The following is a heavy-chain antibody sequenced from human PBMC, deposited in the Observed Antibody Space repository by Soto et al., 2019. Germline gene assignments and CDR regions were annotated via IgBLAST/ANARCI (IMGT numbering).Heavy chain of an antibody. J-gene: IGHJ6*02. CDR1: GGSISSSGYY. V-gene: IGHV4-39*01. CDR3: ARQVYQPMAQRYYYYYGMDV. CDR2: IYYSGST. Sequence: PSETLSLTCTVSGGSISSSGYYWGWIRQPPGKGLEWIGSIYYSGSTYYNPSLKSRVTISVDTSKNQFSLKLSSVTAADTAVYYCARQVYQPMAQRYYYYYGMDVWGQGTTVTVSS. D-gene: IGHD3-10*01.